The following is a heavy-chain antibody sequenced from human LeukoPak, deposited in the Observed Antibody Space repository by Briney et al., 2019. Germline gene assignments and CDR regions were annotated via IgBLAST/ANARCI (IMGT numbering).Heavy chain of an antibody. J-gene: IGHJ4*02. CDR3: ARYSGYDSSFDY. D-gene: IGHD5-12*01. CDR2: IYYSGST. Sequence: TTSETLSLTCTVSGGSISSYYWSWIRQPPGKGLEWIGCIYYSGSTNYNPSLKSRVTISADTSKNQFSLKLSSVTAADTAVYYCARYSGYDSSFDYWGQGTLVTVSS. CDR1: GGSISSYY. V-gene: IGHV4-59*01.